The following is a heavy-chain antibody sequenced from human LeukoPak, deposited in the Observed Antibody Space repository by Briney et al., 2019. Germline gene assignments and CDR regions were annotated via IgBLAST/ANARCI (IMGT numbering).Heavy chain of an antibody. CDR3: AKPSIRGEDYFDY. J-gene: IGHJ4*02. CDR2: IKQDGSEK. V-gene: IGHV3-7*03. Sequence: GGSLRLSCAASGFTSSNYWMGWVRQAPGKGLEWVANIKQDGSEKYYVDSVKGRFTISRDNAKNSLYLQMNSLRAEDTAIYYCAKPSIRGEDYFDYWGQGTLVTVSS. CDR1: GFTSSNYW. D-gene: IGHD7-27*01.